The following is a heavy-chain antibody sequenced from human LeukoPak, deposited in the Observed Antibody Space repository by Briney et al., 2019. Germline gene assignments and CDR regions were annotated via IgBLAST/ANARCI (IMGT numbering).Heavy chain of an antibody. D-gene: IGHD3-9*01. CDR1: GFTFSSYE. CDR3: AKDLKPGDGIWLTDC. CDR2: IARGGDGDIT. Sequence: GGSLRLSCAASGFTFSSYEMNWVRQAPGKGLEWVSGIARGGDGDITPYAESVKGRFTISRDNSKDTLYLQMNSLRAEDTAIYHCAKDLKPGDGIWLTDCWGQGTLVTVSS. V-gene: IGHV3-23*01. J-gene: IGHJ4*02.